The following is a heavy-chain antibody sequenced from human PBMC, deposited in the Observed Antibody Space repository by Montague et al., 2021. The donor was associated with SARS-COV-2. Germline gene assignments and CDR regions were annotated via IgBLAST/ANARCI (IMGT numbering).Heavy chain of an antibody. J-gene: IGHJ4*02. CDR2: VSYRGST. Sequence: SETLSLTCSVSGGPMSSYHWVWIRQPPGKGLEWIGYVSYRGSTNXNLSLKSRVTISLDTSKNRFSLRVTSVTAADTAVYYCARDVRYYYDQWGQGILVTVSS. CDR1: GGPMSSYH. D-gene: IGHD3-10*01. V-gene: IGHV4-59*01. CDR3: ARDVRYYYDQ.